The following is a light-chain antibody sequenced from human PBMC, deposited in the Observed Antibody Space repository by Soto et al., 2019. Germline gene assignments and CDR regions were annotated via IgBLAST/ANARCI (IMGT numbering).Light chain of an antibody. V-gene: IGLV2-14*01. CDR3: SPDTGSTISG. CDR2: YVI. Sequence: QPAPAQPASVSGTPGQLITTSSTGTSSDAGGYDYVSWYQQHPGTAPTLWIYYVINRPSGVSFCFSGSKSGHTASLTISGLQAEDDAEYYCSPDTGSTISGVGTGPKVTVL. CDR1: SSDAGGYDY. J-gene: IGLJ1*01.